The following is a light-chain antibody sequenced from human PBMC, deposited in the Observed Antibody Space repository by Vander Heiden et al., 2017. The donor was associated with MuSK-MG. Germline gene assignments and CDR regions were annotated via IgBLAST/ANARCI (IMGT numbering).Light chain of an antibody. CDR1: KLGDKY. CDR2: QNN. Sequence: SYELTQPPSVSVSPGQTASITCSGNKLGDKYACWYLQKPGQSPLLVIYQNNKRPSGIPERFSGSSSGNTATLTISGTQPMDEADYYCQAWDSGSAVVGTRNKVIVL. J-gene: IGLJ1*01. V-gene: IGLV3-1*01. CDR3: QAWDSGSAV.